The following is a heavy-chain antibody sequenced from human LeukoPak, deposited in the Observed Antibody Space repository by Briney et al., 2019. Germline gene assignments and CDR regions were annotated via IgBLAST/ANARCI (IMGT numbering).Heavy chain of an antibody. CDR1: GGSISSGSYY. CDR2: IYTSGST. V-gene: IGHV4-61*02. Sequence: SETLSLTCTVSGGSISSGSYYWSWIRQPAGKGLEWIGRIYTSGSTNYNPSLKSRVTISVDTSKNQFSLKLSSVTAADTAVYYCARWIYLLAAFGIWGQGTMVTVSS. D-gene: IGHD5-12*01. CDR3: ARWIYLLAAFGI. J-gene: IGHJ3*02.